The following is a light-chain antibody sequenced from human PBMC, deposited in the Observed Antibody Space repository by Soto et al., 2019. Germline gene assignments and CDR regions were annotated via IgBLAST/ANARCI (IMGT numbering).Light chain of an antibody. Sequence: AIRMTQSPSSLSASTGDRVTITCRASQGISSYLAWYQQKPGKAPKLLIYAASTLQSGVPSRFSGSGSGTDSTLTISCLQSEDFATYYCQQYYSYPRYTFGQGTKLEIK. CDR1: QGISSY. CDR2: AAS. V-gene: IGKV1-8*01. J-gene: IGKJ2*01. CDR3: QQYYSYPRYT.